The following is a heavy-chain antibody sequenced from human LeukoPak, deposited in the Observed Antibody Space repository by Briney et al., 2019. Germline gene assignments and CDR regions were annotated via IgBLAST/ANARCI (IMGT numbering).Heavy chain of an antibody. Sequence: SETQSLTCTVSGGSISSSSYYWGWIRQPPGKGLEWIGSIYYSGSTYYNPSLKSRVTISVDTSKNQFPLKLSSVTAADTAVYYCARLGIAVADDRDYWGQGTLVTVSS. CDR2: IYYSGST. J-gene: IGHJ4*02. CDR1: GGSISSSSYY. V-gene: IGHV4-39*01. D-gene: IGHD6-19*01. CDR3: ARLGIAVADDRDY.